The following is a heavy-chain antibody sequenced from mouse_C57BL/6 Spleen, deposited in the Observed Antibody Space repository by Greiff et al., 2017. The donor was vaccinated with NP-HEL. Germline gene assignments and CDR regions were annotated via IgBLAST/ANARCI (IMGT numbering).Heavy chain of an antibody. CDR3: ATLLGSYAMDY. CDR1: GFTFSDYG. CDR2: ISSGSSTI. J-gene: IGHJ4*01. D-gene: IGHD4-1*01. Sequence: EVKLVESGGGLVKPGGSLKLSCAASGFTFSDYGMHWVRQAPEKGLEWVAYISSGSSTIYYADTVKGRFTISRDNAKNTLFLQMTSLRSEDTAMYYCATLLGSYAMDYWGQGTSVTVSS. V-gene: IGHV5-17*01.